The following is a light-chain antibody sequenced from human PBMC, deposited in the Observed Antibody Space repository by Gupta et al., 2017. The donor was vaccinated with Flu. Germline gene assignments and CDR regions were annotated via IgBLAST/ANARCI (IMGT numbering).Light chain of an antibody. Sequence: PEGRASLTARARGNNSNNLAWYKPKPGQALRFLMGWAVTWPAGSPARFSGRGSGADCMSTIRHLQAEDVEVYYCRQDEKGPRTFGQGTRLELK. V-gene: IGKV3-15*01. CDR3: RQDEKGPRT. J-gene: IGKJ5*01. CDR1: GNNSNN. CDR2: WAV.